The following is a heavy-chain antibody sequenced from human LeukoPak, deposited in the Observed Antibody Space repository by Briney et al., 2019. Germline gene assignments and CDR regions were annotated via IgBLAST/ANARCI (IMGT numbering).Heavy chain of an antibody. V-gene: IGHV4-31*11. CDR2: IYYSGST. Sequence: KASETLSLTCAVYGGSFSGYYWSWIRQHPGKGLEWIGYIYYSGSTYYNPSLKSRVTISVDTSKNQFSLKLSSVTAADTAVYYCARVRIVVVPAAIQVDYFDYWGQGTLVTVSS. J-gene: IGHJ4*02. D-gene: IGHD2-2*02. CDR3: ARVRIVVVPAAIQVDYFDY. CDR1: GGSFSGYY.